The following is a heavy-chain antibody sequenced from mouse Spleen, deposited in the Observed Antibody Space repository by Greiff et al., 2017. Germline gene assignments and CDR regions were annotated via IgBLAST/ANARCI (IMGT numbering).Heavy chain of an antibody. J-gene: IGHJ4*01. CDR3: ARGYYSNNYAMDY. D-gene: IGHD2-5*01. CDR2: INPNNGGT. V-gene: IGHV1-22*01. Sequence: VQLQQSGPELVKPGASVKMSCKASGYTFTDYNMHWVKQSHGKSLEWIGYINPNNGGTSYNQKFKGKATLTVNKSSSTAYMELRSLTSEDSAVYYCARGYYSNNYAMDYWGQGTSVTVSS. CDR1: GYTFTDYN.